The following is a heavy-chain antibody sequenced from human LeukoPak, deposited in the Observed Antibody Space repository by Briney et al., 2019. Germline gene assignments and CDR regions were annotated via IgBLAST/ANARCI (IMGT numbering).Heavy chain of an antibody. CDR1: GFTLSSYD. D-gene: IGHD2-2*01. CDR3: AKDLSRSCSSTSCYAFDY. CDR2: ISGRGGRT. V-gene: IGHV3-23*01. J-gene: IGHJ4*02. Sequence: GGSLRLSCAASGFTLSSYDMSWVRQAPGKGLAWVSAISGRGGRTYYADSVKGRFTISRDNSRNTLYLQMSSLRAEDTAVYYCAKDLSRSCSSTSCYAFDYWGQGTLVTVSS.